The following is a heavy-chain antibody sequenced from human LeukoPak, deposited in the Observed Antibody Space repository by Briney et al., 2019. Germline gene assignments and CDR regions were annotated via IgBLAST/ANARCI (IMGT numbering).Heavy chain of an antibody. CDR3: ATNTNYEY. CDR2: IYYSGST. D-gene: IGHD1-7*01. V-gene: IGHV4-39*07. Sequence: SETLSLTCTVSGGSISSSSYYWGWIRQPPGKGLEWIGSIYYSGSTYYNPSLKSRVTISVDTSKNQFSLKLSSVTAADTAVYYCATNTNYEYWGQGTLVTVSS. J-gene: IGHJ4*02. CDR1: GGSISSSSYY.